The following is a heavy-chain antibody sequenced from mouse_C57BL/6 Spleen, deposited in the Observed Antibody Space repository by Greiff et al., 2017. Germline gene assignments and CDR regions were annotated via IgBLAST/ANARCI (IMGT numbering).Heavy chain of an antibody. Sequence: VVEPGASVKISCKASGYTFTDYYINWVKQRPGPGLEWNGRIYPGSGNTKYNEKFKGKATLTVDTSSSTAYMQLSRLTSEDSAVYFCARRYGNYEGAMDFWGQGTSVTVSS. CDR3: ARRYGNYEGAMDF. CDR1: GYTFTDYY. J-gene: IGHJ4*01. CDR2: IYPGSGNT. D-gene: IGHD2-1*01. V-gene: IGHV1-84*01.